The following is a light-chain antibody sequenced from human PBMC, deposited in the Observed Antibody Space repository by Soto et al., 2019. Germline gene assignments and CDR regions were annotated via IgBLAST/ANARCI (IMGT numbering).Light chain of an antibody. J-gene: IGKJ4*01. Sequence: EIVLTQSPGTLSLSPGERATLSCRASQSVAKNYLAWYQRKPGQAPRLLVYGASGRATGIPDRFSGSGSGTDFALTISRLEPEDFAVFYCQQYAASPITFGGGTKVEIK. CDR3: QQYAASPIT. CDR1: QSVAKNY. V-gene: IGKV3-20*01. CDR2: GAS.